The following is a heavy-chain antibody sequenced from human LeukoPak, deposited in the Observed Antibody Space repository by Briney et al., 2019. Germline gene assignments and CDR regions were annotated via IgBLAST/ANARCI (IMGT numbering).Heavy chain of an antibody. D-gene: IGHD3-22*01. Sequence: GASVKVSCKASGYTFTGYYMHWVRQAPGQGLEWMGRINPNSGGTNYAQKFQGRVTMPRDTSISTAYMELSRLRSDDTAVYYCARPYYDWSNEFYPWGQGTLVTVSS. CDR3: ARPYYDWSNEFYP. J-gene: IGHJ5*02. CDR1: GYTFTGYY. CDR2: INPNSGGT. V-gene: IGHV1-2*06.